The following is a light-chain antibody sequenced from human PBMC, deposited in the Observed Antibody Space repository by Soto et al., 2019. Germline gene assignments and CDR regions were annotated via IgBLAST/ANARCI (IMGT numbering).Light chain of an antibody. CDR2: AAS. J-gene: IGKJ1*01. Sequence: EIVLTQSPGTLSLSQVERATLSSMTSQSVSSYYLAWYQQKPGQAPRLLIYAASSRATGIPDRFSGGGSGTDFTLTISRLEPEDFAVYYCQQYGSSSWTFGKGTKVDI. V-gene: IGKV3-20*01. CDR3: QQYGSSSWT. CDR1: QSVSSYY.